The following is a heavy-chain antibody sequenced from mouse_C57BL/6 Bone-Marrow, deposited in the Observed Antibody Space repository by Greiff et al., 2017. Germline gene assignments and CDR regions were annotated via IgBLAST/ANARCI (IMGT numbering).Heavy chain of an antibody. D-gene: IGHD1-1*01. CDR1: GFNIKDDY. J-gene: IGHJ3*01. V-gene: IGHV14-4*01. CDR2: IDPENGDT. CDR3: TGSQAWFAY. Sequence: EVQLQQSGAELVRPGASVKLSCTASGFNIKDDYMHWVKQRPEQGLEWIGWIDPENGDTEYASKFQGKATITADTSSNTAYLQLSSLPSEDTAVYYCTGSQAWFAYWGQGTLVTVSA.